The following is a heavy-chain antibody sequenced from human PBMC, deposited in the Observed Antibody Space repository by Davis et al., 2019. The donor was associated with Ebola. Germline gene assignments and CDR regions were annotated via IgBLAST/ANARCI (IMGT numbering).Heavy chain of an antibody. D-gene: IGHD5-24*01. V-gene: IGHV3-53*01. CDR2: IYSGGST. Sequence: GESLKISCAASGFTVSSNYMSWVRQAPGKGLEWVSVIYSGGSTYYADSVKGRFTISRDNSKNTLYLQMNSLRAEDTAVYYCARGGYNYFDYWGQGTLVTVSS. CDR1: GFTVSSNY. CDR3: ARGGYNYFDY. J-gene: IGHJ4*02.